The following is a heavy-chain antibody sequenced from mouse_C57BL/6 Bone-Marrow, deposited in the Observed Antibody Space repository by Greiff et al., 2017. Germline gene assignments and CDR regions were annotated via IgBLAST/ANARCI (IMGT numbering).Heavy chain of an antibody. CDR2: INPNNGGT. J-gene: IGHJ2*01. CDR3: ARRGSSW. V-gene: IGHV1-26*01. Sequence: VQLQQPGAELVRPGASVKISCKASGYTFTDYYMNWVKQSHGKSLEWIGDINPNNGGTSYNQKFKGKATLTVDKSSSTAYMELRSLTSEGSAVYYCARRGSSWWGQGTTLTVSS. D-gene: IGHD1-1*01. CDR1: GYTFTDYY.